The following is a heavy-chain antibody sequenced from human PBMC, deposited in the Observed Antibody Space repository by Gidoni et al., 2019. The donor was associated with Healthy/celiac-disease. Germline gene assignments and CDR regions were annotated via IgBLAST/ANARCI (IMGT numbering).Heavy chain of an antibody. CDR1: GGSISSSRYY. J-gene: IGHJ4*02. CDR2: IYYRGST. Sequence: QLQLQESGPGLVKPSETLSLTCTVPGGSISSSRYYWGWSRQPPGKGLEWIGSIYYRGSTDYNPSLKSRVTRSVDTSKNQCSVKLSSVTAADTAVYYCAGGGYSGYDLSYWGQGTLVGVSS. V-gene: IGHV4-39*01. D-gene: IGHD5-12*01. CDR3: AGGGYSGYDLSY.